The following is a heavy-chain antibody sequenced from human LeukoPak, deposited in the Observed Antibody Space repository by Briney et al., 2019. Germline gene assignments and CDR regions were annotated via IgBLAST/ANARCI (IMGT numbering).Heavy chain of an antibody. Sequence: SETLSLTCAVSGGSISSGGYSWSWIRQPPGKGLEWIGYIYHSGSTYYNPSLKSRVTISVDRSKNQFSLKLSSVTAADTAVYYCARAGYYYDSSGYSSYYFDYWGQGTLVTVSS. CDR3: ARAGYYYDSSGYSSYYFDY. CDR1: GGSISSGGYS. D-gene: IGHD3-22*01. CDR2: IYHSGST. V-gene: IGHV4-30-2*01. J-gene: IGHJ4*02.